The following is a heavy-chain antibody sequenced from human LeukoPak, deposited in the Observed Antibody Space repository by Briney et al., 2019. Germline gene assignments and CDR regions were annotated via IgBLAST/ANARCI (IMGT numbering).Heavy chain of an antibody. CDR3: AKEGSWVARPEYFDY. CDR1: GFTFSSYG. Sequence: PGGSLRLSXAASGFTFSSYGMHWVRQAPGKGLEGVAFIRYDGSNKYYADSVKGRFTISRDNSKNTLYLQMNSLRAEDTAVYYCAKEGSWVARPEYFDYWGQGTLVTVSS. D-gene: IGHD6-6*01. CDR2: IRYDGSNK. J-gene: IGHJ4*02. V-gene: IGHV3-30*02.